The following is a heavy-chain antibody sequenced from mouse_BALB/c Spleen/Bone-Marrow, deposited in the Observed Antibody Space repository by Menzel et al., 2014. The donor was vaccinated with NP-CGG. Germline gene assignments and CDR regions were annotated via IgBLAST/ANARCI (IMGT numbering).Heavy chain of an antibody. V-gene: IGHV5-4*02. CDR3: ARGNYGNYGAMDY. J-gene: IGHJ4*01. CDR1: GFTFSDYY. D-gene: IGHD2-1*01. CDR2: ISDGGSYT. Sequence: VQLKDSGGGLVKPGGSLKLSCAASGFTFSDYYMYWVRQTPEKRLEWVATISDGGSYTYYPDSVKGRFTISRDNAKNNLYLQMSSLKSEDTAMYYCARGNYGNYGAMDYWGQGTSVTVSS.